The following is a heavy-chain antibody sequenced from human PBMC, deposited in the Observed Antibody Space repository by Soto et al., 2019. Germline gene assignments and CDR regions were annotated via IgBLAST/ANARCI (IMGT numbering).Heavy chain of an antibody. D-gene: IGHD3-22*01. CDR2: ISYDGSNK. CDR3: AKDVTMIVVVITTGVYSYGMDV. CDR1: GFTFSSYG. J-gene: IGHJ6*02. V-gene: IGHV3-30*18. Sequence: QVQLVESGGGVVQPGRSLRLSCAASGFTFSSYGMHWVRQAPGKGLEWVAVISYDGSNKYYADSVKGRFTISRDNSKNTLYLQMNSLRAEDTAVYYCAKDVTMIVVVITTGVYSYGMDVWGQGTTVTVSS.